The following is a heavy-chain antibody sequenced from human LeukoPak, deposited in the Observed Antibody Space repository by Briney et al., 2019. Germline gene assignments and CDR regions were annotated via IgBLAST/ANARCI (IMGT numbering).Heavy chain of an antibody. Sequence: PSETLSLTCAVYGGSFSGYYWSWIRQPPGKGLEWIGEINHSGSTNYNPSLKSRVTISVDTSKNQFSLKLSSVTAADTAVYYCASSSGCCSGGSCYPTADYWGQGTLVTVSS. CDR3: ASSSGCCSGGSCYPTADY. CDR2: INHSGST. CDR1: GGSFSGYY. J-gene: IGHJ4*02. V-gene: IGHV4-34*01. D-gene: IGHD2-15*01.